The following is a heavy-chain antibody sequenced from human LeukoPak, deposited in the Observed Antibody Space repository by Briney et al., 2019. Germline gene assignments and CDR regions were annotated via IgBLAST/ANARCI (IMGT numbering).Heavy chain of an antibody. Sequence: SETLSLTCTVSGGSISSYYWSWIRQPPGKGLEWIGYIYYSGSTNYNPSLKSRVTISVDTSKNQFSLKLSSVTAADTAVYYCARGLGKRSSTSLGYWGQGTLVTVSS. D-gene: IGHD2-2*01. CDR3: ARGLGKRSSTSLGY. CDR1: GGSISSYY. V-gene: IGHV4-59*01. CDR2: IYYSGST. J-gene: IGHJ4*02.